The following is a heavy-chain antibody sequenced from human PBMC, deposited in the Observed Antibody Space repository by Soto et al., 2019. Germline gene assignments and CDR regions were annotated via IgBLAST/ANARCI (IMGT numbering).Heavy chain of an antibody. Sequence: SETLSLTCTVSGGSISSYYWSWIRQPPGKGLEWIGYIYYSGSTNYNPSLKSRVTISVDTSKNQFSLKLSSVAAADTAVYYCARQALVVYSSQDYYYYYMDVWGKGTTVTVSS. D-gene: IGHD6-13*01. CDR2: IYYSGST. V-gene: IGHV4-59*08. CDR1: GGSISSYY. CDR3: ARQALVVYSSQDYYYYYMDV. J-gene: IGHJ6*03.